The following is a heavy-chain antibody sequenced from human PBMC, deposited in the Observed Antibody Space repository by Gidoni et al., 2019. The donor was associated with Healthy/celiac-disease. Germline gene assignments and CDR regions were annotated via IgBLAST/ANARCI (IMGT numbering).Heavy chain of an antibody. J-gene: IGHJ5*02. CDR3: ARVLNVLRYFGFDP. D-gene: IGHD3-9*01. CDR2: ISSSGSTI. Sequence: QVQLVESGGGLVKPGGSLRLSCAAPGFTCSDYYISWIRQATGKGLEWVSYISSSGSTIYYADSVKGRFTISRDNAKNSLYLQMNSLRAEDTAVYYCARVLNVLRYFGFDPWGQGTLVTVSS. V-gene: IGHV3-11*01. CDR1: GFTCSDYY.